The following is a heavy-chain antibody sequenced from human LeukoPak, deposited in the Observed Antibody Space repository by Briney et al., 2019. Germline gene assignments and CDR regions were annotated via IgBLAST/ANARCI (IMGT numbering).Heavy chain of an antibody. Sequence: SVKVSCKASGYTFTIYYMHWVRQAPGQGLEWMGGIIPIFGTANYAQKFQGRVTITADESTSTAYMELSSLRSEDTAVYYCARDPGGGMGGLAFTLGYWGQGTLVTVSS. J-gene: IGHJ4*02. CDR1: GYTFTIYY. D-gene: IGHD1-26*01. CDR3: ARDPGGGMGGLAFTLGY. CDR2: IIPIFGTA. V-gene: IGHV1-69*13.